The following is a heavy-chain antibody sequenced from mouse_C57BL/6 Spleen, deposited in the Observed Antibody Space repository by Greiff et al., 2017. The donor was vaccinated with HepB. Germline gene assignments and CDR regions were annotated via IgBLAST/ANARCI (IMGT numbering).Heavy chain of an antibody. Sequence: VQLQQSGPELVKPGASVKISCKASGYAFSSSWMNWVKQRPGKGLEWIGRIYPGDGDTKYNGKFKGKATLTADKSSSPAYMQLSSLTSEDSAVYFCASEFPHYYGSSYGYFDVWGTGTTVTVSS. CDR1: GYAFSSSW. V-gene: IGHV1-82*01. CDR3: ASEFPHYYGSSYGYFDV. D-gene: IGHD1-1*01. J-gene: IGHJ1*03. CDR2: IYPGDGDT.